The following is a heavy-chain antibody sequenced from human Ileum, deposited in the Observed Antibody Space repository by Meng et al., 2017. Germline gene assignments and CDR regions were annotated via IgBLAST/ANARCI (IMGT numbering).Heavy chain of an antibody. CDR1: GFTFSRSW. J-gene: IGHJ4*02. V-gene: IGHV3-74*03. CDR3: TADGGVPAASPY. Sequence: EVRLVESGGGLVHPGESLRLSCAASGFTFSRSWMHWVRQVPGKGLLWVAHINDDGSTTTYADSVMGRFTISRDNARNTVDLQMSSLRAEDTAIYYCTADGGVPAASPYWGQGSLVTVSS. D-gene: IGHD2-2*01. CDR2: INDDGSTT.